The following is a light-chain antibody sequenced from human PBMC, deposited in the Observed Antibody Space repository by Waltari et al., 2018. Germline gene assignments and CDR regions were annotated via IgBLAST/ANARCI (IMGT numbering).Light chain of an antibody. CDR3: QQYYTTPQT. J-gene: IGKJ1*01. CDR1: QGLTNS. V-gene: IGKV1-NL1*01. CDR2: AAS. Sequence: DIQMTQSPSSLSASVGDRVTITCRASQGLTNSLALYQQKPGKAPKLLLYAASRLESGVPSRFSGSGSGTDYTLTISSLQPEDFATYYCQQYYTTPQTFGQGTRVEIK.